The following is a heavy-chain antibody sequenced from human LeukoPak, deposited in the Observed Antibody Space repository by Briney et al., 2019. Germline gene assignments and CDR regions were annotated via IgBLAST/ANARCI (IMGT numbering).Heavy chain of an antibody. V-gene: IGHV4-34*01. D-gene: IGHD6-13*01. CDR2: INHSGST. J-gene: IGHJ3*02. CDR1: GGSFSGYY. Sequence: SETLSLTCAVYGGSFSGYYWSWIRQPPGKGLEWIGEINHSGSTNYNPSLKSRVTISVDASKNQFSLKLSSVTAADTAVYYCARHSRTGVYAFDIWGQGTMVTVSS. CDR3: ARHSRTGVYAFDI.